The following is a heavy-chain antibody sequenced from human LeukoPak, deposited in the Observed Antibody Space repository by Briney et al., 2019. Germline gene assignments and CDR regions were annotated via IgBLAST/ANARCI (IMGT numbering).Heavy chain of an antibody. CDR2: ISGGGDRT. J-gene: IGHJ4*02. CDR1: GFTFSSYA. V-gene: IGHV3-23*01. D-gene: IGHD3-10*01. Sequence: GASLRLSCAASGFTFSSYAMRWVRQAPGKGLEWVSGISGGGDRTYYADSAKGRFTISRDNSKNTVHLQLNSLRAEDTAVYYCAKDVRGVIMSGGYYFDYWGQGTLVTVSS. CDR3: AKDVRGVIMSGGYYFDY.